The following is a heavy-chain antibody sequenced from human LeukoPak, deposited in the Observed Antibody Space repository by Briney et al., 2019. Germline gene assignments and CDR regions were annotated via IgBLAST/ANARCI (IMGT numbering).Heavy chain of an antibody. J-gene: IGHJ6*02. D-gene: IGHD2-15*01. V-gene: IGHV3-21*01. CDR3: AKDTYCGGGSCYAMDV. CDR1: GFTFSNYN. CDR2: ISSRGSYI. Sequence: GGSLRLSCAASGFTFSNYNINWVRQAPGKGLEWVSCISSRGSYIYYADSVKGRFTISRDNADNSLYLQMNSLRAEDTAVYYCAKDTYCGGGSCYAMDVWGQGTTVTVSS.